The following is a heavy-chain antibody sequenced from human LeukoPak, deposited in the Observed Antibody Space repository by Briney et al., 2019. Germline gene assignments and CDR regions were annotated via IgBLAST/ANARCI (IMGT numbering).Heavy chain of an antibody. Sequence: PGGSLRLSCAASGFTFSSYWMSWVRQAPGKGLEWVANIKEDGSEKFHVGSVRGRFTISRDNAKNSLYLQMNSLRAEDTAVYYCAKRGPGSPQSGKYYFDYWGQGTLVTVSS. CDR1: GFTFSSYW. D-gene: IGHD3-10*01. V-gene: IGHV3-7*01. J-gene: IGHJ4*02. CDR2: IKEDGSEK. CDR3: AKRGPGSPQSGKYYFDY.